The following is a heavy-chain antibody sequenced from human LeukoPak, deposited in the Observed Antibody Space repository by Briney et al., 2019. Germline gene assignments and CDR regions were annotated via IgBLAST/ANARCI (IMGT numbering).Heavy chain of an antibody. V-gene: IGHV4-59*01. Sequence: SETLSLTCTVSGGSISSYYWSWIRQPPGKGLEWIGYIYYSGSTNYNPSLKSRVTISVDTSKNQFSLKLSSVTAADTAVYYCARVLWGYCSSTSCSNPPYFDYWGQGTLVTVSS. CDR1: GGSISSYY. CDR3: ARVLWGYCSSTSCSNPPYFDY. J-gene: IGHJ4*02. CDR2: IYYSGST. D-gene: IGHD2-2*01.